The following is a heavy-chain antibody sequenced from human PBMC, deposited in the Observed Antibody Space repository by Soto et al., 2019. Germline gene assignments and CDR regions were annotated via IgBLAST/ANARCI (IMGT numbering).Heavy chain of an antibody. D-gene: IGHD3-10*01. Sequence: EVQLVESGGGLVKPGGSLRLSCAASGFPFSSYTMNWVRQAPGKGLEWVSSISSGSSYIYYGTSVKGRFTISRDNAKNSLFLRMNSLRAEDTAVYYCARDILSGGAYPDYWGQGTKVTVSS. V-gene: IGHV3-21*01. J-gene: IGHJ4*02. CDR2: ISSGSSYI. CDR3: ARDILSGGAYPDY. CDR1: GFPFSSYT.